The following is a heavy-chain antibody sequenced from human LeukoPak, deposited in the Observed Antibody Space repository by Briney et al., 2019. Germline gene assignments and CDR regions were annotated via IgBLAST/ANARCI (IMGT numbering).Heavy chain of an antibody. CDR2: LYSGGNT. Sequence: GGSLRLSCAVSGFTVSGNYMSWVRQAPGKGLEWVSVLYSGGNTYYADSVKGRFTISRDNSKNTLYLQMNSLRAEDTAVYYCARGLAAAGTRGPYWGQGTLVTVSS. V-gene: IGHV3-53*01. D-gene: IGHD6-13*01. J-gene: IGHJ4*02. CDR3: ARGLAAAGTRGPY. CDR1: GFTVSGNY.